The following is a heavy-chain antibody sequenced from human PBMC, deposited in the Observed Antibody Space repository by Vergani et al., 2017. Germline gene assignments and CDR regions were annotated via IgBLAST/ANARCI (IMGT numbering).Heavy chain of an antibody. V-gene: IGHV4-34*01. J-gene: IGHJ3*02. Sequence: QVQLQQWGAGLLKPSETLSLTRAVYGGSFSGYYWSWIRQPPGKGLEWIGEINHSGSTNYNPSLKSRVTISVDTSKNQFSLKLSSVTAADTAVYYCARASPIPYCSSTSCQAFDIWGQGTMVTVSS. CDR3: ARASPIPYCSSTSCQAFDI. CDR2: INHSGST. D-gene: IGHD2-2*01. CDR1: GGSFSGYY.